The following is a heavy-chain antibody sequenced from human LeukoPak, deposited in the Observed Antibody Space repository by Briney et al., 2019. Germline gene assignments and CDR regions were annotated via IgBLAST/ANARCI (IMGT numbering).Heavy chain of an antibody. CDR1: GFTFTNYA. V-gene: IGHV3-23*01. CDR3: AKALRGTMAVFDI. CDR2: ISGSGVLT. J-gene: IGHJ3*02. Sequence: PGRSLRLSCAASGFTFTNYAMNWVRQAPGKGLEWVSVISGSGVLTYYADSVKGRFTISRDNSNNTLYLQMNSLTAEDTAVFYCAKALRGTMAVFDIWGQGTMVSVSS. D-gene: IGHD1-26*01.